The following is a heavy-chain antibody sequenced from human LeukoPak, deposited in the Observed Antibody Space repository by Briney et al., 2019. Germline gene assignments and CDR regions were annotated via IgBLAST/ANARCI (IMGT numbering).Heavy chain of an antibody. J-gene: IGHJ4*02. CDR3: ARVVQRRTTGDIFGRYFDF. CDR2: ISSGGRT. V-gene: IGHV4-34*01. CDR1: GGSFSGYY. D-gene: IGHD3-3*02. Sequence: SETLSLTCAVYGGSFSGYYWTWLRQSPVKGLEWIGEISSGGRTNDNPSLKSRVSISVDTSKSQFSLNLSSVTAADTAVYYCARVVQRRTTGDIFGRYFDFWGQGSLVTVSS.